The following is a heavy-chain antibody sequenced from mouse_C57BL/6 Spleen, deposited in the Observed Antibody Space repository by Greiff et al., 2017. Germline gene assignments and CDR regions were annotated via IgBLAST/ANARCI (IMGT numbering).Heavy chain of an antibody. Sequence: EVQLVESGAGLVKPGGSLKLSCAASGFTFSSYAMSWVRQTPEKRLEWVAYISSGGDYIYYADTVKGRFTISRDNARNTLYLQMSSLKSEDTARYYCTRDGSSFYFDYWGQGTTLTVSS. V-gene: IGHV5-9-1*02. J-gene: IGHJ2*01. CDR3: TRDGSSFYFDY. D-gene: IGHD1-1*01. CDR1: GFTFSSYA. CDR2: ISSGGDYI.